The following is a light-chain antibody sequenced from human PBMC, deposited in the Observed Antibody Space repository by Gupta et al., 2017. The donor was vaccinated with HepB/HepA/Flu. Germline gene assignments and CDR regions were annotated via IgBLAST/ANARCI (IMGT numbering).Light chain of an antibody. CDR1: QSVSSY. J-gene: IGKJ4*01. CDR3: QQRSNWPRALT. V-gene: IGKV3-11*01. CDR2: DAS. Sequence: EIVLTQSPATLSLSPGERATLSCRASQSVSSYLAWYQQKPGQAPRLLIYDASNRATGIPARFSGSGSGTDFTLTISSLEPEDFAVYYCQQRSNWPRALTFGGGTXVEIK.